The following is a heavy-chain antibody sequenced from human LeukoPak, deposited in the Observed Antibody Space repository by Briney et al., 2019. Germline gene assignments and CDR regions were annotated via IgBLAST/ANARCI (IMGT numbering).Heavy chain of an antibody. V-gene: IGHV3-11*04. CDR1: GFTFSDYY. J-gene: IGHJ4*02. CDR2: ISSSGSTI. CDR3: ARSPPQYQLRPPIDY. Sequence: GGSLRLSCAASGFTFSDYYMSWIRQAPGKGLEWVSYISSSGSTIYYADSVKGRFTISRDNAKNSLYLQMNSLRAEDTAVYYCARSPPQYQLRPPIDYWGQGTLVTVSS. D-gene: IGHD2-2*01.